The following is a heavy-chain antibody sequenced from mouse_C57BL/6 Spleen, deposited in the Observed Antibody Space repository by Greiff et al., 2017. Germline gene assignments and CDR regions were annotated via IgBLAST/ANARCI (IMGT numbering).Heavy chain of an antibody. J-gene: IGHJ2*01. CDR3: ARDGGYDGGAY. CDR1: GYSITSGYY. CDR2: ISYDGSN. V-gene: IGHV3-6*01. D-gene: IGHD2-2*01. Sequence: ESGPGLVKPSQSLSLTCSVTGYSITSGYYWNWIRQFPGNKLEWMGYISYDGSNNYNPSLKNRISITRDTSKNQFFLKLNSVTTEDTATYYCARDGGYDGGAYWGQGTTLTVSS.